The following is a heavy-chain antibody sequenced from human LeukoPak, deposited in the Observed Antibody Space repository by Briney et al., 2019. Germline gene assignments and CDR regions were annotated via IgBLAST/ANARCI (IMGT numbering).Heavy chain of an antibody. CDR1: GGSISPYY. Sequence: PSETLSLTCSVSGGSISPYYWSWIRQPPGKGLEWIGYIYYIGTTKYNPSLKSRVTISVDTSNNQFSLELRSATAADTADYYCASHYYDTSTYFYGLDVWGQGTTVTVSS. J-gene: IGHJ6*02. D-gene: IGHD3-22*01. CDR2: IYYIGTT. V-gene: IGHV4-59*01. CDR3: ASHYYDTSTYFYGLDV.